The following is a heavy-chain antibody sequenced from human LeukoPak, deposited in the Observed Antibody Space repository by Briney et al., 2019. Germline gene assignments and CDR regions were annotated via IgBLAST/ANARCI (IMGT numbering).Heavy chain of an antibody. V-gene: IGHV5-51*01. CDR2: IYPGDSDT. CDR1: GYSFTCYW. CDR3: ARHVIPYGSGYDAFDT. Sequence: AGESLKISCKGSGYSFTCYWIGWVRQMPGKGLEWMGIIYPGDSDTRYSPSFQGQVAISADKSISTAYLQWSSLKASDTAMYYCARHVIPYGSGYDAFDTWGQGTMVTVSS. J-gene: IGHJ3*02. D-gene: IGHD3-10*01.